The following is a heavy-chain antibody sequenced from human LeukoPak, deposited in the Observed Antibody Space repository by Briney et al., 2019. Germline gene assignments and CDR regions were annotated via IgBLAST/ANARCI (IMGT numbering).Heavy chain of an antibody. V-gene: IGHV3-53*01. D-gene: IGHD6-13*01. CDR3: AKQIRIAAAHDY. CDR2: IYSGGST. Sequence: GGSLRLSCVASGFNVTSNYMSWVRQAPGKGLELVSVIYSGGSTYYADSVKGRFTISRDNSKNTLYLQMNSLRAEDTAVYYCAKQIRIAAAHDYWGQGTLVTVSS. CDR1: GFNVTSNY. J-gene: IGHJ4*02.